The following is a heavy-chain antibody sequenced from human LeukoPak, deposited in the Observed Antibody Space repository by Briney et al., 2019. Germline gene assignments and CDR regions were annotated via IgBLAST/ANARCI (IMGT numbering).Heavy chain of an antibody. Sequence: GGPLRLSCAASGFTFSSYAMHWLRQAPGKGLEWVAVISYDGSNKYYADSVKSRFTISRDNSKNTLYLQMNSLRAEDTAVYYCARESSVAPFDYWGQGTLVTVSS. CDR3: ARESSVAPFDY. D-gene: IGHD5-12*01. V-gene: IGHV3-30*04. J-gene: IGHJ4*02. CDR1: GFTFSSYA. CDR2: ISYDGSNK.